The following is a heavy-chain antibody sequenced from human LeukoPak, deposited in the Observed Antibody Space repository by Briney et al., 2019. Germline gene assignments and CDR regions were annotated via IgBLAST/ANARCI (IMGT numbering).Heavy chain of an antibody. J-gene: IGHJ6*02. CDR3: ARVVAGYSSGWYIPLYYYYGMDV. CDR1: GYSFTSYW. Sequence: GESLKISCKGSGYSFTSYWISWVRQMPGKGLEWMGRIDPSDSYTNYSPSFQGHVTISADKSISTAYLQWSSLKASDTAMYYCARVVAGYSSGWYIPLYYYYGMDVWGQGTTVTVSS. V-gene: IGHV5-10-1*01. CDR2: IDPSDSYT. D-gene: IGHD6-19*01.